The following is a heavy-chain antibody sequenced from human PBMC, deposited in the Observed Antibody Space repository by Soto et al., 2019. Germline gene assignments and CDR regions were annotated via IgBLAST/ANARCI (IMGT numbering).Heavy chain of an antibody. V-gene: IGHV3-23*01. CDR2: ISGRGGST. CDR1: GFTFSSYA. J-gene: IGHJ6*02. CDR3: AKDGTGIAAAGHYYYYYGMEV. D-gene: IGHD6-13*01. Sequence: PGGSLRLSCAASGFTFSSYAISWVRQAPGKGLERVTAISGRGGSTYYADSGKGRFTISRDNSKDRLYLKMNSLRAEDTAVYYCAKDGTGIAAAGHYYYYYGMEVWGQGTTVTVSS.